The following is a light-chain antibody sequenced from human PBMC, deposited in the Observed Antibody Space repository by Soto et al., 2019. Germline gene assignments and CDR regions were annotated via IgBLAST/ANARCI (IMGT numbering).Light chain of an antibody. V-gene: IGKV3-15*01. CDR2: GAS. CDR3: QQYNNWPRT. CDR1: QSVSSN. Sequence: EIVMTQSPATLSVSLGERATLSCRASQSVSSNLAWYQQKPGQAPRLLIYGASTRATGIPVRFSGSGSGTEFTLTISSLQSEDFAVYYCQQYNNWPRTFGQGTKVEIK. J-gene: IGKJ1*01.